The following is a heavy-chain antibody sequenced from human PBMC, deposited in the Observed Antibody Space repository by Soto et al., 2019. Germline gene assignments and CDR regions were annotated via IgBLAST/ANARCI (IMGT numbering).Heavy chain of an antibody. J-gene: IGHJ4*02. CDR3: ARGRVRAFKKNYFDY. CDR2: IYHSGST. D-gene: IGHD1-26*01. CDR1: GGTFSGFY. V-gene: IGHV4-34*01. Sequence: PSETLSLTCAVYGGTFSGFYWSWIRQPPGKGLEWIGEIYHSGSTTYNPSLKSRVSISLDTSKNQFSLSLSSVTAADTAVYYCARGRVRAFKKNYFDYWGQGTPVTVSS.